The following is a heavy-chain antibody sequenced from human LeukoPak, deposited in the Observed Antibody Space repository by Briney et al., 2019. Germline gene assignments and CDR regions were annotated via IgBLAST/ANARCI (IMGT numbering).Heavy chain of an antibody. Sequence: SQTLSLTCAISGDSVSSNSAAWNWLRQPPGKGLEWIGYIYYSGSTNYNPSLKSRISISVDTSKNQFSLKLSSVTAADTAVYYCASRSSGWYFENWGQGTLVTVSS. CDR3: ASRSSGWYFEN. D-gene: IGHD6-19*01. J-gene: IGHJ4*02. CDR1: GDSVSSNSAA. CDR2: IYYSGST. V-gene: IGHV4-59*12.